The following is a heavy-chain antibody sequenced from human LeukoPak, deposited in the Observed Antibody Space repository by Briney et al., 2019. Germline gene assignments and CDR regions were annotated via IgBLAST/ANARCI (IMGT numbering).Heavy chain of an antibody. Sequence: PGGSLRLSCAASGFTFSSYAMHWVRQAPGKGLEWVAVISYDGSNEYYADSVKGRFTISRDNSKNTLYLQMNSLRAEDTAVYYCARDGSSGPDGYYYYYMDVWGKGTTVTVSS. D-gene: IGHD6-25*01. V-gene: IGHV3-30*04. CDR1: GFTFSSYA. CDR3: ARDGSSGPDGYYYYYMDV. CDR2: ISYDGSNE. J-gene: IGHJ6*03.